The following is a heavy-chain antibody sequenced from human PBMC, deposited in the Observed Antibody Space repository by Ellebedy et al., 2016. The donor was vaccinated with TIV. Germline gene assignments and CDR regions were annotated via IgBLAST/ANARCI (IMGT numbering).Heavy chain of an antibody. Sequence: AASVKVSCKPSGGTFSSYSISWVRQAPGQGLEWLGGIIPAFGTTNYAQNFQGRVTITADESTGTVYMDLSSLTSNDTAVYYCARLTISGAGDDWGQGSLVTVSP. CDR2: IIPAFGTT. CDR3: ARLTISGAGDD. D-gene: IGHD6-13*01. CDR1: GGTFSSYS. V-gene: IGHV1-69*13. J-gene: IGHJ4*02.